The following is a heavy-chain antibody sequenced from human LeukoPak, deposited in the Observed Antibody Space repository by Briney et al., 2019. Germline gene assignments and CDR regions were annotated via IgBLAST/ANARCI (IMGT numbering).Heavy chain of an antibody. CDR1: GFTFSTYW. CDR2: INVDGSEK. CDR3: ARDRQGYYDSSGYFLTYFDY. V-gene: IGHV3-7*01. J-gene: IGHJ4*02. Sequence: GGSLRLSCAASGFTFSTYWVTWVRQAPGKGLEWVANINVDGSEKYYVDSVKGRFTISRDNSKNTLYLQMNSLRAEDTAVYYCARDRQGYYDSSGYFLTYFDYWGQGTLVTVSS. D-gene: IGHD3-22*01.